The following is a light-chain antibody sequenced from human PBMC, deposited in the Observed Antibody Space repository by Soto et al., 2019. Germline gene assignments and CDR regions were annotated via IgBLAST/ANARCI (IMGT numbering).Light chain of an antibody. J-gene: IGLJ7*01. V-gene: IGLV6-57*04. CDR3: QSYYSNNVI. CDR1: SGSIGNNY. CDR2: KDD. Sequence: NFMLTQPHSVSESPGKTVSISCTRSSGSIGNNYVQWFQQRPGSAPITLIYKDDQRPSGVPDRFSGSIDDSSNSASLTISGLKTEDEAEYVCQSYYSNNVIFGGGTQLTVL.